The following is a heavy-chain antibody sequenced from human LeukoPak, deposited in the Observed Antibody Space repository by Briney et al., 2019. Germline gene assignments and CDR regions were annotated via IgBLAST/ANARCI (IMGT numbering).Heavy chain of an antibody. CDR2: IYYSGST. V-gene: IGHV4-39*01. CDR1: GFTVSSNY. Sequence: SGGSLRLSCAASGFTVSSNYMSWIRQPPGKGLEWIGSIYYSGSTYYNPSLKSRVTISVDTSKNQFSLKLSSVTAADTAVYYCARLFGADILTGHFDYWGQGTLVTVSS. D-gene: IGHD3-9*01. CDR3: ARLFGADILTGHFDY. J-gene: IGHJ4*02.